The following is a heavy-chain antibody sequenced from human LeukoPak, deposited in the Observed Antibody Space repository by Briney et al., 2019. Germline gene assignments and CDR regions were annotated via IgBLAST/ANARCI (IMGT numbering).Heavy chain of an antibody. V-gene: IGHV3-66*01. Sequence: GGSLRLSCAASGFTVSTNYISWVRQAPGKGLEWVSLIYSGGSTYYADSVKGRFTISRDNSKNTLYLQMNSLRAEDTAVYYCARRQSISWAFDIWGQGTMVTVSS. J-gene: IGHJ3*02. CDR3: ARRQSISWAFDI. D-gene: IGHD6-6*01. CDR1: GFTVSTNY. CDR2: IYSGGST.